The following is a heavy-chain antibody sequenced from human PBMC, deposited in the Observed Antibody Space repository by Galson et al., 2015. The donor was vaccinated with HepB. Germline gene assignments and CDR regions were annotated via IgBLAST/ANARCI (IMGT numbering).Heavy chain of an antibody. CDR2: IYSGGST. J-gene: IGHJ4*02. CDR3: ASAVAGTRARDY. Sequence: SLRLSCAASGFTVSSNYMSWVRQAPGKGLEWVSVIYSGGSTYYADSVKGRFTISRDNSKNTLYLQMNSLRAEDTAVYYCASAVAGTRARDYWGQGTLVTVSS. D-gene: IGHD6-19*01. CDR1: GFTVSSNY. V-gene: IGHV3-66*02.